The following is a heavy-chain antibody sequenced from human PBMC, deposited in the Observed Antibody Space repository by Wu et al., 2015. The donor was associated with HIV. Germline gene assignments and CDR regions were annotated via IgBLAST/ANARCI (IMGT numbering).Heavy chain of an antibody. CDR3: ARVEVTELGWTLYYFDY. J-gene: IGHJ4*02. D-gene: IGHD7-27*01. Sequence: QVQLVQSGAEVKKPGSSVKVPCKASGGTFSSYAISWVRQAPGQGLEWMGRIIPIFGTANYAQKFQGRVTITADESTSTAYMELSSLRSEDTAVYYCARVEVTELGWTLYYFDYWGQGTLVTVSS. CDR1: GGTFSSYA. V-gene: IGHV1-69*13. CDR2: IIPIFGTA.